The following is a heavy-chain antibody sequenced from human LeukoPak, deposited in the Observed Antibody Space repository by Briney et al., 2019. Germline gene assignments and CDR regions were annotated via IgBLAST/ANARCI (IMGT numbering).Heavy chain of an antibody. D-gene: IGHD3-22*01. Sequence: GGSLRLSCAASGFIFSTYGMHWVRQAPGKGLEWVAVISYDGSNKYYADSVKGRFTISRDDSKNTLYLQMNSLRVEDTAVYYCAKGEYYDSSGYHAPRDYWGQGTPVTVSS. J-gene: IGHJ4*02. CDR1: GFIFSTYG. CDR2: ISYDGSNK. CDR3: AKGEYYDSSGYHAPRDY. V-gene: IGHV3-30*18.